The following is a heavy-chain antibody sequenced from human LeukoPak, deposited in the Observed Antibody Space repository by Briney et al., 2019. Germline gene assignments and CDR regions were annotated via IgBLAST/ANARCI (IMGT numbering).Heavy chain of an antibody. CDR1: GGAVSSDY. Sequence: PSETLSLTCTLSGGAVSSDYWSWIRHPPGKRLEWIGYIHHSGSTYYNPSLESRVTMSVDTSKSHLSLKLTSVAAADTAVYYCARGSLWFGEAYGMDVWGQGTTVIVSS. J-gene: IGHJ6*02. CDR3: ARGSLWFGEAYGMDV. D-gene: IGHD3-10*01. CDR2: IHHSGST. V-gene: IGHV4-59*02.